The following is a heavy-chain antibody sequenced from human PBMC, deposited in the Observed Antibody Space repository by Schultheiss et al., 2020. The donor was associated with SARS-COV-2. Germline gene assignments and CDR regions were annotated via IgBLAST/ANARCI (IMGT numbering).Heavy chain of an antibody. CDR1: GGSISSYY. D-gene: IGHD3-9*01. Sequence: SETLSLTCTVSGGSISSYYWSWIRQPPGKGLEWIGYIYYSGRINHNPSLESRVIISVDMSKNQFSLKLSSVTAADTAVYYCARDPWYDILTGFDYYGMDVWGQGTTVTVSS. CDR2: IYYSGRI. V-gene: IGHV4-59*01. J-gene: IGHJ6*02. CDR3: ARDPWYDILTGFDYYGMDV.